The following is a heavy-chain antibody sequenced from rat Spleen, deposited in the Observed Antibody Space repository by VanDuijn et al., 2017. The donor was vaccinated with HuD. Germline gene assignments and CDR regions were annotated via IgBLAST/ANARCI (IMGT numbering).Heavy chain of an antibody. CDR1: GFSLNSYH. CDR3: ARHLREASGVMDA. D-gene: IGHD4-3*01. Sequence: QVQLKESGPGLVQPSQTLSLTCTVSGFSLNSYHVSWVRQPPGKSLVWMGTIWAGGGTNYNSAVQSRLSISRDTSKSQVFLKMNSLQPEDTGTYYCARHLREASGVMDAWGQGASVTVSS. CDR2: IWAGGGT. V-gene: IGHV2-72*01. J-gene: IGHJ4*01.